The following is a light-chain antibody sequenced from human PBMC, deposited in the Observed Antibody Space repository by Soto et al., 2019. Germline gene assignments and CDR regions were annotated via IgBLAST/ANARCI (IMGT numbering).Light chain of an antibody. CDR1: SSNIGAGYD. CDR2: GNS. CDR3: QSYDSSVSKAV. Sequence: QSVLTQPPSVSGAPGQRVTISCTGSSSNIGAGYDVHWYQQLPGTAPKLLIYGNSNRPSGVPDRFSGSKSGTSASLAITGLQAEDEADYYCQSYDSSVSKAVFGGGNKLTVL. V-gene: IGLV1-40*01. J-gene: IGLJ2*01.